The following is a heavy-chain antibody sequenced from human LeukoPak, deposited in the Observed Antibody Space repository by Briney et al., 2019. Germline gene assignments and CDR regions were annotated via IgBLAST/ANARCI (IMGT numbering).Heavy chain of an antibody. CDR2: INHSGST. Sequence: SETLSLTCAVYGGSFSGYYWSWIRQPPGKGLEWIGEINHSGSTNYNPSLKSRVTISVDTSKNQFSLKLSSVTAADTAVYYCATPGSYYGHWGQGTLVTVSS. CDR1: GGSFSGYY. CDR3: ATPGSYYGH. V-gene: IGHV4-34*01. J-gene: IGHJ4*02. D-gene: IGHD1-26*01.